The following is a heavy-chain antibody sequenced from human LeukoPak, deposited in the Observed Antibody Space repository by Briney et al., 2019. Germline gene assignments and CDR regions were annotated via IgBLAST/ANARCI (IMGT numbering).Heavy chain of an antibody. J-gene: IGHJ4*02. CDR3: ARYGSGSGDC. V-gene: IGHV1-69*04. CDR1: GGTFSSYA. CDR2: IIPILGIA. Sequence: GSSVKVSCKASGGTFSSYAISWVRQAPEQGLEWMGRIIPILGIANYAQKFQGRVTITADKSTSTAYTELSSLRSEDTAVYYCARYGSGSGDCWGQGALVTVSS. D-gene: IGHD3-10*01.